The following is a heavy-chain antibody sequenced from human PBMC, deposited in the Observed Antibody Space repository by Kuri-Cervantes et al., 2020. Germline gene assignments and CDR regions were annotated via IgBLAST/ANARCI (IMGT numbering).Heavy chain of an antibody. CDR2: IYNSGST. V-gene: IGHV4-4*07. J-gene: IGHJ3*02. CDR3: ASAIVGVMAFDT. D-gene: IGHD1-26*01. Sequence: SETLSLTCTVSGGSISSYYWSWIRQPAGKGLEWIGRIYNSGSTNSNPSLKSRVSISVDRSKNQFSLKLKSVTSADTAVYFCASAIVGVMAFDTWGQGTMVTVSS. CDR1: GGSISSYY.